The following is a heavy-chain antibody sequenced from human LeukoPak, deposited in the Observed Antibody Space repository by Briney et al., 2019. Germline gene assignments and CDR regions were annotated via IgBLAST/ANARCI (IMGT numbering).Heavy chain of an antibody. CDR1: GFTVSSNY. CDR3: ARMVEQWLVPAELVWLVGAFDI. D-gene: IGHD6-19*01. J-gene: IGHJ3*02. Sequence: PGGSLRLSCAASGFTVSSNYMSWVRQAPGKGLEWVSGINWNGGSTGYADSVKGRFTIPRDNAKNSLYLQMNSLRAEDTALYYCARMVEQWLVPAELVWLVGAFDIWGQGTMVTVSS. V-gene: IGHV3-20*04. CDR2: INWNGGST.